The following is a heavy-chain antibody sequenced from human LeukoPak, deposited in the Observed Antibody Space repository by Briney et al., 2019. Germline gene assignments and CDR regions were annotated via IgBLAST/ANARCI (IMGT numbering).Heavy chain of an antibody. CDR3: ARDFTGTEYFDY. D-gene: IGHD1-1*01. CDR1: GFTFSSYG. Sequence: GRSLRLSCAASGFTFSSYGMHWVRQAPGKGLEWVAVISYDGSNKYYADSVKGRFTISRDNSKNTLYLQMNSLRAEDTAVYYCARDFTGTEYFDYWGQGTLVTVSS. V-gene: IGHV3-30*03. J-gene: IGHJ4*02. CDR2: ISYDGSNK.